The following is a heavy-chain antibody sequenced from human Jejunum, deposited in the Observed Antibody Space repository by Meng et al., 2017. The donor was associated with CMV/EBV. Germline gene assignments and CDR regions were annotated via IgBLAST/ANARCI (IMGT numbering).Heavy chain of an antibody. J-gene: IGHJ6*02. CDR1: YN. D-gene: IGHD2-15*01. V-gene: IGHV3-21*01. CDR3: ARDSTGSWYGFYYHGCDG. CDR2: ISSGSTYI. Sequence: YNMNWVRQTPGKGLEWVAAISSGSTYIKYADSVKGRFIISRDNANNSLYLQMNSLRAEDTGVYYCARDSTGSWYGFYYHGCDGWGRGTTVTVSS.